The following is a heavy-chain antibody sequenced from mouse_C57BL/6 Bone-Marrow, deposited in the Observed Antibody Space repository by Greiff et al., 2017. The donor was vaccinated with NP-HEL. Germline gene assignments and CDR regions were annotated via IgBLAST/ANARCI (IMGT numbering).Heavy chain of an antibody. J-gene: IGHJ3*01. CDR1: GYEFSNYW. CDR3: ERGAY. CDR2: FFPGDGVT. V-gene: IGHV1-80*01. Sequence: VQLQQSGAELVKPGASVKISCKASGYEFSNYWMNWVKQRPGTGLEWIGQFFPGDGVTNYNGKFKDKATLNADKSSSTAYMQLSRLTSEDSAVYFCERGAYWGQGTLVTVSA.